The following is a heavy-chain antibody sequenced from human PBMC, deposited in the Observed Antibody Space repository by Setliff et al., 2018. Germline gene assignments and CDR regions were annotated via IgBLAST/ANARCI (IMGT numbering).Heavy chain of an antibody. Sequence: ASVKVSCKVSGYTLTELSIHWVRQAPGKGLEWMGGFDPEDGETIYAQKFQGRVTMTEDTSTDTAYMELSSLRSEDTAVYYCATGSGYYFIPVYWGQGTLVTVSS. V-gene: IGHV1-24*01. D-gene: IGHD3-22*01. J-gene: IGHJ4*02. CDR3: ATGSGYYFIPVY. CDR2: FDPEDGET. CDR1: GYTLTELS.